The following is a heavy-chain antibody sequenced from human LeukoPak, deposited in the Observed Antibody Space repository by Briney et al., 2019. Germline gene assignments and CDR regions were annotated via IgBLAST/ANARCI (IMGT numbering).Heavy chain of an antibody. J-gene: IGHJ4*02. CDR2: IWYDGSNK. D-gene: IGHD3-22*01. CDR3: ARDHYYDSSGYYTSLGY. Sequence: PGRSLRLSCAASGFTFSSYGMHWVRQAPGKGVEWVAVIWYDGSNKYYADSVKGRFTISRDNSKNTLYLQMNSLRAEDTAVYYCARDHYYDSSGYYTSLGYWGQGTLVTVSS. V-gene: IGHV3-33*01. CDR1: GFTFSSYG.